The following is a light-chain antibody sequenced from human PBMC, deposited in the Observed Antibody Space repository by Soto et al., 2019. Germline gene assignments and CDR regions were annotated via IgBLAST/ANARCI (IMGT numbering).Light chain of an antibody. J-gene: IGLJ1*01. CDR3: AAWDDSLQGYV. V-gene: IGLV1-44*01. Sequence: QSVLTQPPSTSGTPGQRVTISCSGSTSNIGRDIVNWYQLLPGAAPKLFIYNNNQRPSGVPDRFSGSKSGTSASLAINGLQSEDVADYYCAAWDDSLQGYVFGTGTKVTVL. CDR1: TSNIGRDI. CDR2: NNN.